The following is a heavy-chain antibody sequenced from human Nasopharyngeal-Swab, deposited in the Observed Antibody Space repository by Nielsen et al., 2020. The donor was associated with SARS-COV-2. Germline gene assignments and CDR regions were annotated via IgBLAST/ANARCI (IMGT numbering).Heavy chain of an antibody. CDR2: ISGRGGGT. D-gene: IGHD2-2*01. CDR3: AKARGSSTTRTLTFDY. CDR1: GFTFNNYA. Sequence: GESLKISCAASGFTFNNYAMTWVRQAPGKGLEWVSTISGRGGGTYYADSVKGRFTISRDNSKNTLYLQMISLRAEDTAVYYCAKARGSSTTRTLTFDYWGQGTLGTVSS. V-gene: IGHV3-23*01. J-gene: IGHJ4*02.